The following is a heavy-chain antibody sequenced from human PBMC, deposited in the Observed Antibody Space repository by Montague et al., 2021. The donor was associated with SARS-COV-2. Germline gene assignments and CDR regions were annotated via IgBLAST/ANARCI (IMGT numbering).Heavy chain of an antibody. J-gene: IGHJ4*02. CDR3: AKDQFVYDFWSGYGTIDY. CDR2: ISGSGGST. V-gene: IGHV3-23*01. Sequence: SLRLSCAASGFTFSSYAMSWFRQAPGKGLEWVSAISGSGGSTYYADSVKGRFTISRDNSKNTLYLQMNSLRAEDTAVYYCAKDQFVYDFWSGYGTIDYWGQGTLVTVSS. D-gene: IGHD3-3*01. CDR1: GFTFSSYA.